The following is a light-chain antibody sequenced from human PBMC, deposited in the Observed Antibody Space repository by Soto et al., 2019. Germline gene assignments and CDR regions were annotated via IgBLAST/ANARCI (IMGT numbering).Light chain of an antibody. Sequence: QSVLTQPPSVSGAPGQRVTISCTGSSSNIGAGYDVHWYQQLPGTAPKLLIYGNSNRPSGVPDRFSGSKSGTSASLAIPGLQAEDEAEYFCQSYGSSLSGYVFGTGTKLTVL. V-gene: IGLV1-40*01. CDR2: GNS. CDR3: QSYGSSLSGYV. J-gene: IGLJ1*01. CDR1: SSNIGAGYD.